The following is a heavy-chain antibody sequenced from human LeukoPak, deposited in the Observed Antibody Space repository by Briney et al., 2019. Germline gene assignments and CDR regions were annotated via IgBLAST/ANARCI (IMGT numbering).Heavy chain of an antibody. Sequence: SETLSLTCTVSGGSISSGSYYWSWIRQPAGKGLEWIGRVYSSGSTDYNPSLKSRLSISVDTSKIQFSLRLSSVTVADTAVYYCARDRFRLAPVYSSSWYGYYFDYWGQGTLVTVSS. J-gene: IGHJ4*02. CDR3: ARDRFRLAPVYSSSWYGYYFDY. CDR2: VYSSGST. D-gene: IGHD6-13*01. V-gene: IGHV4-61*02. CDR1: GGSISSGSYY.